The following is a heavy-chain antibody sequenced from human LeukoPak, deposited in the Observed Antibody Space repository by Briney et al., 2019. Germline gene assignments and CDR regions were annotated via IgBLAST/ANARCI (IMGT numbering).Heavy chain of an antibody. J-gene: IGHJ5*02. V-gene: IGHV3-30*04. CDR3: ARDLRYCTNGVCYSTGLDP. Sequence: PGGSLRLSCAASGFTFSSYAMHWVRQAPGKGLEWVAVISYDGSNKHYADPVKGRFTISRDNSKDTLYLQMNSLRADDTAVYYCARDLRYCTNGVCYSTGLDPWGQGTLVTVSS. D-gene: IGHD2-8*01. CDR1: GFTFSSYA. CDR2: ISYDGSNK.